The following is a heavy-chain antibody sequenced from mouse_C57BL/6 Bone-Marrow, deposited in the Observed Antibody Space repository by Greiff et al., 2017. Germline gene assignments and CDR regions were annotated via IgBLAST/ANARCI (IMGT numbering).Heavy chain of an antibody. J-gene: IGHJ1*03. D-gene: IGHD1-1*01. CDR1: GFSLTSYG. Sequence: QVQLKESGPGLVQPSQSLSITCTVSGFSLTSYGVHWVRQPPGKGLEWLGVLWSGGSTDYNAAFISRLSISKDNSKSQVFFKMNSLQADDTAIYYCAKNGSPWYFDVWGTGTTVTVSS. V-gene: IGHV2-4*01. CDR3: AKNGSPWYFDV. CDR2: LWSGGST.